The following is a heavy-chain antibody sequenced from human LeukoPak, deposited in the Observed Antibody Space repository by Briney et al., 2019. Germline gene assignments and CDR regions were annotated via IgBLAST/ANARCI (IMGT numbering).Heavy chain of an antibody. CDR3: ARVFLTSTITGAPTVHFDY. D-gene: IGHD5/OR15-5a*01. Sequence: PSETLSLTCTVSGGSISSSSYYWSWIRQHPGEGLEWIGHIYYSGSTNYSPSLKSRVTISRDTSKNQFSLRLTSVTAADAAVYYCARVFLTSTITGAPTVHFDYWGQGTLVTVSS. J-gene: IGHJ4*02. CDR1: GGSISSSSYY. CDR2: IYYSGST. V-gene: IGHV4-31*03.